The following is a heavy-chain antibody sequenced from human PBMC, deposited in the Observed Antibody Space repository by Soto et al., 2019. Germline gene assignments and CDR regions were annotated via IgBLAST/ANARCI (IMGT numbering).Heavy chain of an antibody. D-gene: IGHD2-2*01. CDR2: ISAYNGNT. CDR3: ARVCSSTSCNYYYYGMDV. CDR1: GYTFTSYG. V-gene: IGHV1-18*01. J-gene: IGHJ6*02. Sequence: QVQLVQSGAEVKKPGASVKVSCKASGYTFTSYGIIWVRQAPGQGLEWMGWISAYNGNTNYAQKLQGRVTMTTDTSTSTAYMELRSLRSDDTAVYYCARVCSSTSCNYYYYGMDVWGQGTTVTVSS.